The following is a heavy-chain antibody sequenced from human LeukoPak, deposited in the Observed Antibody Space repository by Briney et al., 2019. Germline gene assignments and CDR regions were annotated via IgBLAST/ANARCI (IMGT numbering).Heavy chain of an antibody. D-gene: IGHD6-13*01. V-gene: IGHV5-51*01. CDR3: ARPPYSSSIDAFDI. CDR1: GYSFTSYR. J-gene: IGHJ3*02. CDR2: IYPGDSDT. Sequence: ESLKISCKGSGYSFTSYRIGWVRQMPGKGLEWMRIIYPGDSDTRYSPSFQGQVTISADKSISTAYLQWSSLKASDTAMYYCARPPYSSSIDAFDIWGQGTMVTVSS.